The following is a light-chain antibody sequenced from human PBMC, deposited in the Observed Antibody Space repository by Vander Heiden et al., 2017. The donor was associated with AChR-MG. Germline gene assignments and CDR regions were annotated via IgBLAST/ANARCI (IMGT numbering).Light chain of an antibody. CDR3: QQYNNWPPFT. CDR2: GAS. CDR1: QSVSSN. Sequence: ILMTQSPATLSVSPGERATLSGRASQSVSSNLAWYQQKPGQAPRLLIYGASTRATGIPARFSGSGSGTEFTLTISSLQSEDFAVYYCQQYNNWPPFTFGQGTKVEMK. J-gene: IGKJ2*01. V-gene: IGKV3-15*01.